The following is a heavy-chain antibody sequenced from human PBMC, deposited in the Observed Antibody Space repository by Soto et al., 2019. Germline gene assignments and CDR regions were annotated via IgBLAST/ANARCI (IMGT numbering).Heavy chain of an antibody. Sequence: PSETLSLTCAVYGGSFSGYYWSWIRQPPGKGLEWIGEINHSGSTNYNPSLKSRVTISVDTSKNQLSLKLSSVTAPDTAVYYCARQIYDSSGYYYAYWGQGTLVTV. CDR1: GGSFSGYY. J-gene: IGHJ4*02. CDR3: ARQIYDSSGYYYAY. CDR2: INHSGST. D-gene: IGHD3-22*01. V-gene: IGHV4-34*01.